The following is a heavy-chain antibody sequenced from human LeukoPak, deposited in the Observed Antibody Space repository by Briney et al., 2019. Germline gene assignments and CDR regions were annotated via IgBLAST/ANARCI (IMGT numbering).Heavy chain of an antibody. Sequence: GGSLRLSCAASGFTFSSYSMNWVRQAPGKGLEWVSYISSSSSTIYYADSVKGRFTISRDNAKNSLYLQMDSLRAEDTAVYYCARDRGGYDYWGQGTLVTVSS. D-gene: IGHD3-22*01. CDR2: ISSSSSTI. V-gene: IGHV3-48*01. CDR3: ARDRGGYDY. J-gene: IGHJ4*02. CDR1: GFTFSSYS.